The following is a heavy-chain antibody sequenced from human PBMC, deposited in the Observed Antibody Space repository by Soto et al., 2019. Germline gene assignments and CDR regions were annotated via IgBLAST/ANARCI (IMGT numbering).Heavy chain of an antibody. J-gene: IGHJ4*02. CDR1: GGSISSYY. D-gene: IGHD1-20*01. CDR3: ARDKITGILDY. CDR2: IYYSGST. V-gene: IGHV4-59*01. Sequence: SETLSLTCTVSGGSISSYYWSWIRQPPGKGLEWIGYIYYSGSTNYNPSLKSRVTITRDTSASTAYMELSSLRSEDTAVYYCARDKITGILDYWGQGTLVTVSS.